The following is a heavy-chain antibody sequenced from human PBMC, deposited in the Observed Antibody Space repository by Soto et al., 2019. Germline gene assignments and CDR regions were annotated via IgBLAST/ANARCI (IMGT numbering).Heavy chain of an antibody. CDR1: GFTFSDHY. Sequence: EVQLVESGGGLVQPGGSLRLSCAASGFTFSDHYMDWVRQAPGKGLEWVGRTRNKANSYTTEYAASVKGRFTISRDDSKNSLYLQMNSLKTEDTAVYYCARPMGGSDGMEVWGQGTTVTVSS. V-gene: IGHV3-72*01. J-gene: IGHJ6*02. CDR2: TRNKANSYTT. CDR3: ARPMGGSDGMEV. D-gene: IGHD3-10*01.